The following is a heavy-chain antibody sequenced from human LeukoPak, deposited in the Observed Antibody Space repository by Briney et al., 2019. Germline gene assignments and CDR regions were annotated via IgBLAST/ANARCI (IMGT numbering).Heavy chain of an antibody. V-gene: IGHV1-2*04. Sequence: GASVKVSCKASGYTFTSYYMHWVRQAPGQGLEWMGIINPNSGGTNYAQKFQGWVTMTRDTSISTAYMELSRLRSDDTAVYYCARDYVGREGTFDYWGQGTLVTVSS. J-gene: IGHJ4*02. CDR2: INPNSGGT. CDR3: ARDYVGREGTFDY. D-gene: IGHD3-16*01. CDR1: GYTFTSYY.